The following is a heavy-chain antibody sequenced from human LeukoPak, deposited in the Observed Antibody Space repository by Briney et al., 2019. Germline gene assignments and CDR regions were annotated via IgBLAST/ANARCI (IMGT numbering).Heavy chain of an antibody. D-gene: IGHD3-9*01. CDR1: GFTFGDYA. V-gene: IGHV3-49*04. J-gene: IGHJ2*01. Sequence: GGSLRLSCTASGFTFGDYAMSWVRQAPGKGLEWVGFIRSKAYGGTTEYAASVKGRFTISRDDSKSNAYLQMNSLKTEDTAVYNCTSLTGYSQPPLWGRGTLVTVSS. CDR3: TSLTGYSQPPL. CDR2: IRSKAYGGTT.